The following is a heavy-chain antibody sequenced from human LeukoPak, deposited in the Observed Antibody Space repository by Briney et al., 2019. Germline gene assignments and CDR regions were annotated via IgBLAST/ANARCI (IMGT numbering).Heavy chain of an antibody. CDR1: GYTFTSYA. D-gene: IGHD6-19*01. CDR2: INTNTGNP. J-gene: IGHJ6*02. CDR3: ARGPDSGWYQDSYYGMDV. Sequence: ASVKVSCKASGYTFTSYAMNWVRQAPGQGLEWMGWINTNTGNPTYAQGFTGRFVFSLDTSVSTAYLQISSLKAEDTAVYYCARGPDSGWYQDSYYGMDVWGQGTTVTVSS. V-gene: IGHV7-4-1*02.